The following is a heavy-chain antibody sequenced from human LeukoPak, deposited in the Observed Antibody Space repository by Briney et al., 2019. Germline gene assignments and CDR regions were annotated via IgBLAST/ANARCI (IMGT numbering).Heavy chain of an antibody. CDR2: IWYDGSNK. CDR1: GFTFSSYG. CDR3: AKDEARIVGATGPLDY. Sequence: GRSLRLSCAASGFTFSSYGMHWVRQAPGKGLEWVAVIWYDGSNKYYADSVKGRFTISRDNSKNTLYLQMNSLRAEDTAVYYCAKDEARIVGATGPLDYWGQGTLVTVSS. J-gene: IGHJ4*02. D-gene: IGHD1-26*01. V-gene: IGHV3-33*06.